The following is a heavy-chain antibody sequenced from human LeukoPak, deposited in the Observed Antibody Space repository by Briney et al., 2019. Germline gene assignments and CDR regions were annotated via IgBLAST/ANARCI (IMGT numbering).Heavy chain of an antibody. CDR2: IKQDGSEK. D-gene: IGHD2-2*02. J-gene: IGHJ4*02. V-gene: IGHV3-7*01. CDR3: ARGRVVVVPAAIEGGFDY. Sequence: PGGSLRLSCAASGFTFSSYWMSWVRQAPGKGLEWVANIKQDGSEKYYVDSVKGRFTISRDNAKSSLYLQMNSLRAEDTAVYYCARGRVVVVPAAIEGGFDYWGQRTLVTIS. CDR1: GFTFSSYW.